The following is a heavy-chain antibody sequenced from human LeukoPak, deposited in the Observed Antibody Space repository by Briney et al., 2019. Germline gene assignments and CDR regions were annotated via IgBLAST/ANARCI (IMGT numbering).Heavy chain of an antibody. CDR2: ISYDGSNK. CDR1: GFTFSSYA. V-gene: IGHV3-30-3*01. Sequence: GGSLRLSCAASGFTFSSYAMHWVRQAPGKGLEWVAVISYDGSNKYYADSVKGRFTISRDNSKNTLYLQMNSLRAEDTAVYYCARVRDYGDYGEEFDYWGQGTLVTVSS. J-gene: IGHJ4*02. CDR3: ARVRDYGDYGEEFDY. D-gene: IGHD4-17*01.